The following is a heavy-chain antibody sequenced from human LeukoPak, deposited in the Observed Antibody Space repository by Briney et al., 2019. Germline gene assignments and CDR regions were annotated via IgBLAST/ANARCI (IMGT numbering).Heavy chain of an antibody. CDR3: AKGSQWELPLHF. CDR2: FSISGGKT. V-gene: IGHV3-23*01. CDR1: GFTFSSYA. J-gene: IGHJ4*02. Sequence: GGSLRLSCAASGFTFSSYAMSWVRQAPGKGLEWVSAFSISGGKTYYADSVKGRFTISRDNSKSTLSLQMNSLRAEDTAVYYCAKGSQWELPLHFWGQGALVTVSS. D-gene: IGHD1-26*01.